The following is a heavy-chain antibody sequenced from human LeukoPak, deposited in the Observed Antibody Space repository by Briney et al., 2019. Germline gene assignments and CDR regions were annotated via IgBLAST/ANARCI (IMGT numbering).Heavy chain of an antibody. V-gene: IGHV3-48*04. CDR2: ISSSSTTI. D-gene: IGHD4-17*01. CDR1: GFTFSTYN. Sequence: GSLRLSCAASGFTFSTYNMNWVRQAPGKGLDWVSYISSSSTTIYYADSVKGRFTISRDNAKNSLYLQMNSLRAEDTAVYYCVYGDYDLDYWGQGTLVTVSS. J-gene: IGHJ4*02. CDR3: VYGDYDLDY.